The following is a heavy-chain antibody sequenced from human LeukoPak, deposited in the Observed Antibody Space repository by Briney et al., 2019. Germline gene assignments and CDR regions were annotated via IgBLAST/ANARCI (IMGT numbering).Heavy chain of an antibody. V-gene: IGHV3-64D*06. D-gene: IGHD1-26*01. Sequence: QPGGSLRLSCSASEFTFNSYAMHWVRQAPGKGLQYVSLISTNGGSTYYADSVKGRFTISRDNSKNTLYLQMSSLRAGDTAVYYCVKGVGATAAFDIWGQGTMVTVSS. CDR2: ISTNGGST. J-gene: IGHJ3*02. CDR3: VKGVGATAAFDI. CDR1: EFTFNSYA.